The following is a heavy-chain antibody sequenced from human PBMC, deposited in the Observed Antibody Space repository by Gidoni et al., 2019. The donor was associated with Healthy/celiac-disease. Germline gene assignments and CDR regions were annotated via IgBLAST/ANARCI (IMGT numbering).Heavy chain of an antibody. CDR2: IGTAGDP. CDR1: GFTFSSYD. CDR3: ARAVAGYWYFDL. V-gene: IGHV3-13*05. J-gene: IGHJ2*01. D-gene: IGHD6-19*01. Sequence: EVQLVESGGGLVQPGGSLRLSCAASGFTFSSYDMHWVRQATGKGLEWVSAIGTAGDPYYPGSVKGRFNISRENAKNSLYLQMNSLRAGDTAVYYCARAVAGYWYFDLWGRGTLVTVSS.